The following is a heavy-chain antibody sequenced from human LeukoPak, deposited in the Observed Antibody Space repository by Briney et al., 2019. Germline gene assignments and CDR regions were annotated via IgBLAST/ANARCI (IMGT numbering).Heavy chain of an antibody. Sequence: SETLSLTCTVSGGSSSSYYWSWTRQPPGKGLEWIGHIYYSGSTNYNPPLKSRVTISVDTSKNQFSLKMTSVTAADTAVYYCVRHPWRMGSRNYNFDYWGQGTLVTVSS. CDR1: GGSSSSYY. CDR2: IYYSGST. V-gene: IGHV4-59*08. D-gene: IGHD5-24*01. CDR3: VRHPWRMGSRNYNFDY. J-gene: IGHJ4*02.